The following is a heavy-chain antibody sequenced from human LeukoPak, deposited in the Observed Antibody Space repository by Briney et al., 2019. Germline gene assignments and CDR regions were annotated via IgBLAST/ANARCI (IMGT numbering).Heavy chain of an antibody. J-gene: IGHJ4*02. V-gene: IGHV3-23*01. CDR3: AKTDQYQLLSSFDY. Sequence: GGSLRLSCAASGFTFSSYAMSWVRQAPGKGLEWVSAISGSGGSTYYADSVKGRFTISRDNSKNTLYLQMNSLRAEDTAVYDCAKTDQYQLLSSFDYWGQVTLVTVSS. CDR1: GFTFSSYA. CDR2: ISGSGGST. D-gene: IGHD2-2*01.